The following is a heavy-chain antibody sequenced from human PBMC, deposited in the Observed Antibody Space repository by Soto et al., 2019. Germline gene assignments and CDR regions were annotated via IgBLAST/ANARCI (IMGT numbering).Heavy chain of an antibody. CDR2: IYWDDDK. V-gene: IGHV2-5*02. CDR3: AHSQIAIVRGVTFNWFDP. Sequence: QITLKESGPTLVKPTQTLTLTCTFSGFSLSTSGVGVGWIRQPPGKALEWLALIYWDDDKRYSPSLKSRLTITKDTSKNQVVLTMTNMDPVDTATYYCAHSQIAIVRGVTFNWFDPWGQGTLVTVSS. CDR1: GFSLSTSGVG. J-gene: IGHJ5*02. D-gene: IGHD3-10*01.